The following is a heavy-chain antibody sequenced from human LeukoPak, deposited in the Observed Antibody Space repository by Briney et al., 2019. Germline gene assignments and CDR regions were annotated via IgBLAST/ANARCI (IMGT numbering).Heavy chain of an antibody. D-gene: IGHD2-15*01. V-gene: IGHV4-39*01. CDR2: IYYSGST. CDR3: ARLVVVVAAIDY. J-gene: IGHJ4*02. CDR1: GGXISSSSYY. Sequence: SETLSLTCTVSGGXISSSSYYWGWIRQPPGKGLEWIGSIYYSGSTYYNPSLKSRVTISVDTSKNQFSLKLSSVTAADTAVYYCARLVVVVAAIDYWGQGTLVTVSS.